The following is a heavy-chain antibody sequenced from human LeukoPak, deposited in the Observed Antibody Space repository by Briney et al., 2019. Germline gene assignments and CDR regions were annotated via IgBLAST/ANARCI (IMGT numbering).Heavy chain of an antibody. J-gene: IGHJ1*01. CDR3: ARSRDSSGWYPFQH. D-gene: IGHD6-19*01. CDR1: GFTFSNFA. CDR2: IVGSSST. Sequence: GGSLRLSCAASGFTFSNFAMTWVRQAPGKGLEWVSSIVGSSSTYYADSLKGRFTISRDNSKNTLYLQMNSLRADDTAVYYCARSRDSSGWYPFQHWGQGTLVTVSS. V-gene: IGHV3-21*04.